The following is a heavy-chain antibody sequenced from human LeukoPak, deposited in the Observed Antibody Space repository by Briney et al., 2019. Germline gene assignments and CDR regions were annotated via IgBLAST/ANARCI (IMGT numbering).Heavy chain of an antibody. CDR2: IYHSGST. CDR1: GGSISSHNW. J-gene: IGHJ3*02. V-gene: IGHV4-4*02. D-gene: IGHD2-2*01. Sequence: SGTLSLTCAVSGGSISSHNWWSWVRQPPGKGLEWIGEIYHSGSTNYNPSLKSRVTISVDKSKNHFSLKLSSVTAADTAVYYCARDMRSPTYDAFDIWGQGTMVTVSS. CDR3: ARDMRSPTYDAFDI.